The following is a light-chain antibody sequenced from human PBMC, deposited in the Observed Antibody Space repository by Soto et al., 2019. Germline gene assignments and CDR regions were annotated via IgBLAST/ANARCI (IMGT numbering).Light chain of an antibody. Sequence: DVVMTQSPLSLPATLGQPASISCRSSQSLVHSNGNTYLIWFHQRPGQSPRRLIYQVSQRDSGVPERLSGSGSVTDCTLKISRVEAEDVGIYYCMQGSPWPPTFGPGTKVDIK. CDR3: MQGSPWPPT. V-gene: IGKV2-30*02. J-gene: IGKJ3*01. CDR2: QVS. CDR1: QSLVHSNGNTY.